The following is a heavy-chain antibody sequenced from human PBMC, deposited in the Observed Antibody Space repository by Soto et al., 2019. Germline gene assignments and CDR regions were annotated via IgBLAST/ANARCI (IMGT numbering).Heavy chain of an antibody. CDR2: ISSSSSYT. D-gene: IGHD6-13*01. Sequence: QVQLVESGGGLVKPGGSLRLSCAASGFTFSDYYMSWIRQAPGKGLEWVSYISSSSSYTNYADSVKGRFTISRDNAKNSLYLQMNSLRAEDTAVYYYARGDSSSTRGYYYGMDVWGQGTTVTVSS. CDR1: GFTFSDYY. V-gene: IGHV3-11*06. CDR3: ARGDSSSTRGYYYGMDV. J-gene: IGHJ6*02.